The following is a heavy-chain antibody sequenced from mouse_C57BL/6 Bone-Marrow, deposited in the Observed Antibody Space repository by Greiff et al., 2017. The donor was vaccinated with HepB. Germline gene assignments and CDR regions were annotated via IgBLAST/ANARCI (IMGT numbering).Heavy chain of an antibody. CDR1: GYTFTSYG. D-gene: IGHD1-1*01. Sequence: EVKLQESGAELVRPGSSVKMSCKTSGYTFTSYGINWVKQRPGQGLEWIGYIYIGNGYTEYNEKFKGKATLTSDTSSSAAYMQLSSLTSEDSAIYVCARSRDYYGSYYFDYWGQGTTLTVSS. V-gene: IGHV1-58*01. CDR3: ARSRDYYGSYYFDY. J-gene: IGHJ2*01. CDR2: IYIGNGYT.